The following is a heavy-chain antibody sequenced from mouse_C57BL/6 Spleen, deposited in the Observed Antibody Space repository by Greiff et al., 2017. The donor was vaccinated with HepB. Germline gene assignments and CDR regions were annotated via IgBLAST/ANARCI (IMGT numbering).Heavy chain of an antibody. J-gene: IGHJ4*01. D-gene: IGHD2-1*01. CDR2: IYPGSGNT. V-gene: IGHV1-84*01. CDR1: GYTFTDYY. CDR3: ARIYSSAMDY. Sequence: QVQLQQSGPELVKPGASVKISCKASGYTFTDYYINWVKQRPGRGLEWIGWIYPGSGNTKYNEKFKGKATLTVDTSSSTAYMQLSGLTSEDSAVYFCARIYSSAMDYWGQGTSVTVSS.